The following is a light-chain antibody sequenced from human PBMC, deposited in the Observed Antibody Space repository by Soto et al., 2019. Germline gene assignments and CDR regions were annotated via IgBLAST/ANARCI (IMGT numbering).Light chain of an antibody. CDR1: SSDVGGYKY. Sequence: QSALTQPASVSGSPGQSITISCTGTSSDVGGYKYVSWYQHHPGKAPKLMIYEVSNRPSGVSNRFSGSKSGNTASLTISGLQAEDEADYYCSSYTTISTHVVFGGGTKVTVL. J-gene: IGLJ2*01. CDR2: EVS. V-gene: IGLV2-14*01. CDR3: SSYTTISTHVV.